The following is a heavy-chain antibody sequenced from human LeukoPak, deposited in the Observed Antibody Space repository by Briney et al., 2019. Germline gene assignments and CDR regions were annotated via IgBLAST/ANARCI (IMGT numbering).Heavy chain of an antibody. CDR3: ARSRIEVLGTGGFDY. V-gene: IGHV3-23*01. J-gene: IGHJ4*02. CDR2: FRARDTTT. Sequence: GGSLRLSCAASGFTFSIHDMNWVRQAPGKGLEWVSTFRARDTTTYYADSVRGRFTISRDASKNTLYLQMNSLRVEDTAVYYCARSRIEVLGTGGFDYWGQGTLVTVSS. CDR1: GFTFSIHD. D-gene: IGHD6-19*01.